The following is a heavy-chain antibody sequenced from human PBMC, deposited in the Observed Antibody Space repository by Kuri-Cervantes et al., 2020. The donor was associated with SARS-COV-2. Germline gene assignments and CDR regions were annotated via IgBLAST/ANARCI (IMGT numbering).Heavy chain of an antibody. CDR2: INHSGST. J-gene: IGHJ5*02. CDR3: ARGRSVFDP. Sequence: GSLRLSCAASGFSFSRYCMRWVRQAPGKGLEWIGEINHSGSTNYNPSLKSRVTISVDTSKNQFSLKLSSVTAADTAVYYCARGRSVFDPWGQGTLVTVSS. CDR1: GFSFSRYC. V-gene: IGHV4-34*01.